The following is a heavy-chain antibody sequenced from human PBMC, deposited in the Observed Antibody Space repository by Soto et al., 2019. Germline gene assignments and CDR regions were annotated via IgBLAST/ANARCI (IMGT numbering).Heavy chain of an antibody. V-gene: IGHV1-3*01. J-gene: IGHJ4*02. D-gene: IGHD2-15*01. Sequence: QVQLVQSGAEVKKPGASVKVSCKASGYTFTSYAMHWVRQAPGQRLEWMGWINAGNGNTKYSQKFQGRVTITRDTYASTAYMELSSLRSEDTAVYYCARPGRYCSGGSCPLRYWGQGTLVTVSS. CDR3: ARPGRYCSGGSCPLRY. CDR2: INAGNGNT. CDR1: GYTFTSYA.